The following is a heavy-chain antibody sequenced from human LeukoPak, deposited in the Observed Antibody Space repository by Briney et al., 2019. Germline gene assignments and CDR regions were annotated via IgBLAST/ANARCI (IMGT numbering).Heavy chain of an antibody. Sequence: PSETLSLTCTVSGGSISSYYWSWIRQPPGKGLEWIGYIYYSGSTYYNPSLKSRVTISVDTSKNQFSLKLSSVTAADTAVYYCARVSSGSGSGYHPTTPYYFDYWGQGTLVTVSS. J-gene: IGHJ4*02. V-gene: IGHV4-59*12. CDR3: ARVSSGSGSGYHPTTPYYFDY. CDR2: IYYSGST. CDR1: GGSISSYY. D-gene: IGHD3-22*01.